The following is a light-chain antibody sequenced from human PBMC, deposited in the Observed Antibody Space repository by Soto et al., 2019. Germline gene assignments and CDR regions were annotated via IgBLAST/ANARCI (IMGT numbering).Light chain of an antibody. CDR2: GAS. V-gene: IGKV3-20*01. CDR3: QQYSSTFWT. CDR1: QSISSSY. J-gene: IGKJ1*01. Sequence: EIVLTQSPGTLSLSPGERPTLSCRASQSISSSYLAWYQQKPGQAPRLLVYGASSRATGIPDRFSGSGSGTDFTLTISRLEPEDFALYYCQQYSSTFWTLGQGTKVDIK.